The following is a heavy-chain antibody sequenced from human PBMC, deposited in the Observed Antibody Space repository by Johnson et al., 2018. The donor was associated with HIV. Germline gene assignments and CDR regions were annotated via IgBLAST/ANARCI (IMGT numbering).Heavy chain of an antibody. Sequence: VQLVESGGALVQPGGSLRLSCAASGFTVSSNYMSWVRQAPGKGLEWVSVLYSDGATYFAESVKGRFTISRDTSKNTLYPQINSLRAEDTAVYYCAKGRGYDYDALAFWGPGTIVTFSS. V-gene: IGHV3-66*01. CDR1: GFTVSSNY. J-gene: IGHJ3*01. CDR3: AKGRGYDYDALAF. CDR2: LYSDGAT. D-gene: IGHD5-12*01.